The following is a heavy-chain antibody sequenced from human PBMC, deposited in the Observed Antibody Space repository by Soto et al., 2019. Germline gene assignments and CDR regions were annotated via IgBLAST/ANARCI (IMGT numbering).Heavy chain of an antibody. CDR2: ISYDGSNK. CDR1: GFTFSSYG. V-gene: IGHV3-30*18. J-gene: IGHJ6*02. Sequence: SLRLSCAASGFTFSSYGMHWVRQAPGKGLGWVAVISYDGSNKYYADSVKGRFTISRDNSKNTLYLQMNSLRAEDTAVYYCAKSYYDILTGLVYYYGMDVWGQGTTVTVSS. D-gene: IGHD3-9*01. CDR3: AKSYYDILTGLVYYYGMDV.